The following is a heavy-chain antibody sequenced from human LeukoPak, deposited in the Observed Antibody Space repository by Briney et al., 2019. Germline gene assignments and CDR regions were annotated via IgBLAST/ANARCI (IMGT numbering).Heavy chain of an antibody. J-gene: IGHJ6*02. Sequence: SVKVSCKASGGTFSSYAISWVRQAPGQGLEWMGGIIPIFGTANYAQKFQGRVMITADESTSTAYMELSSLRSEDTAVYYCAKKSALYYYYGMDVWGQGTTVTVSS. CDR2: IIPIFGTA. D-gene: IGHD3-3*01. CDR3: AKKSALYYYYGMDV. V-gene: IGHV1-69*13. CDR1: GGTFSSYA.